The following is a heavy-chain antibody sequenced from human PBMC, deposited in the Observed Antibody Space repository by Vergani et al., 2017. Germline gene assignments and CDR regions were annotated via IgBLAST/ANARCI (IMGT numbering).Heavy chain of an antibody. D-gene: IGHD3-22*01. CDR3: ARDAITMIVSGLHWFDP. J-gene: IGHJ5*02. V-gene: IGHV3-21*01. CDR1: GFTFSTYS. Sequence: EVQLVESGGGLVKPGGSLRLSCAASGFTFSTYSMNWVRQAPGKGLEWVSSISSSSTYIYSADSVKGRFSISRDNAKNSLYLQMNSLRDEDTAVYYCARDAITMIVSGLHWFDPWGQGTLVTVSS. CDR2: ISSSSTYI.